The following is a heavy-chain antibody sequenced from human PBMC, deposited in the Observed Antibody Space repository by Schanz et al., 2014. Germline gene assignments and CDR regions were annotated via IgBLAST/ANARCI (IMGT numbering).Heavy chain of an antibody. CDR1: GGSVSTYK. CDR3: AREWSSFDY. Sequence: QVQLQESGPGLVKPSETLSLTCTVSGGSVSTYKWGWIRQPPGKGLEYIGLISYGGLSDYNPYLKSRVTISLDTSKNQFSLNLNSVTAADTAVYYCAREWSSFDYWGQGALVSVSS. CDR2: ISYGGLS. V-gene: IGHV4-59*02. D-gene: IGHD3-10*01. J-gene: IGHJ4*02.